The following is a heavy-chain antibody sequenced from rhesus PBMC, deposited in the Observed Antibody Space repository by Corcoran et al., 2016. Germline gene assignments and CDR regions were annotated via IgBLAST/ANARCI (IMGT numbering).Heavy chain of an antibody. CDR3: AKDPGY. Sequence: EVQLVESGGGLVQPGGSLRLSCAASGFTFSNYGVSWFRRAPGKGHEGVSYISNGGDSTTYADSGKGRFTIARDNSKKTVSLQMNSRRPEDTAVYHCAKDPGYWGQGVLVTVSS. CDR2: ISNGGDST. V-gene: IGHV3S5*01. CDR1: GFTFSNYG. J-gene: IGHJ4*01.